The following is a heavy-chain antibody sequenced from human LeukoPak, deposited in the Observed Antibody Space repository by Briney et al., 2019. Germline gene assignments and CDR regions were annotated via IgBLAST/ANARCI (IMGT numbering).Heavy chain of an antibody. CDR3: AREWGATANWFDP. CDR2: IYSGNSK. CDR1: GFTVSNNY. Sequence: PGGSLRLSCAASGFTVSNNYMSWVRQAPGKGLEWVSVIYSGNSKYYADSVKGRFTISRDNAKNSLYLQMNSLRAEDTAVYYCAREWGATANWFDPWGQGTLVTVSS. D-gene: IGHD5-12*01. J-gene: IGHJ5*02. V-gene: IGHV3-53*01.